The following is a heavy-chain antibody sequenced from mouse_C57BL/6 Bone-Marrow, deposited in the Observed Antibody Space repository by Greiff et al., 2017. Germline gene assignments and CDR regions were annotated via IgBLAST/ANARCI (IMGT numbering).Heavy chain of an antibody. Sequence: VQLQQSGAELVRPGASVKLSCTASGFTFKDYYMHWVKQRPEQGLEWIGRIDPEAGDTEYAPKFQGKATMTADTSSNTAYLQLSSLTSEDAAVYYCTTEYYGSSWYFDVWGTGTTVTVSS. CDR1: GFTFKDYY. CDR3: TTEYYGSSWYFDV. J-gene: IGHJ1*03. CDR2: IDPEAGDT. D-gene: IGHD1-1*01. V-gene: IGHV14-1*01.